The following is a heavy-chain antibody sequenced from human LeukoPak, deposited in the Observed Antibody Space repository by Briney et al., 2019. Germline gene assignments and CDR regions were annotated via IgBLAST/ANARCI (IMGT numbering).Heavy chain of an antibody. CDR3: ARDARLGEVKYYMDV. CDR1: GFTFSIYE. D-gene: IGHD3-16*01. J-gene: IGHJ6*03. V-gene: IGHV3-48*03. CDR2: ISSSGSTI. Sequence: PGGSLRLSCAPCGFTFSIYEMNWVRQAPGKGLEWVSYISSSGSTIYYADSVKGRFTISRDNAKNSLYLQMNSLRAEDTAVYYCARDARLGEVKYYMDVWGKGTTVTVSS.